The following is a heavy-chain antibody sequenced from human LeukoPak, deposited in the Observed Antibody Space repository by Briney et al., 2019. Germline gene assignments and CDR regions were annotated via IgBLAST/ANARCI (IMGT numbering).Heavy chain of an antibody. CDR1: GYTFTSYG. J-gene: IGHJ4*02. Sequence: ASVKVSCKASGYTFTSYGISWVRQAPGQGLEWMGWISAYNGNTNYAQKLQGRVTMTTDTSTSTACMELRSLRSDDTAVYYCAREMPQIGYCSGGSCYDYFDYWGQGTLVTVSS. V-gene: IGHV1-18*01. D-gene: IGHD2-15*01. CDR2: ISAYNGNT. CDR3: AREMPQIGYCSGGSCYDYFDY.